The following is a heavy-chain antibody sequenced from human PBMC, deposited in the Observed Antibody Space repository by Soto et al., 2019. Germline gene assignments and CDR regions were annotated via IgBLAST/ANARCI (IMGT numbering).Heavy chain of an antibody. J-gene: IGHJ4*02. Sequence: GVSVKVSCKASGYTFTSYYMHWVRQAPGQGLEWMGIINPSGGSTNYNPSLKSRVTISVDTSKNQFSLKLSSVTAADTAVYYCARMDYYDSSGQFDYWGQGTLVTVSS. D-gene: IGHD3-22*01. CDR2: INPSGGST. CDR3: ARMDYYDSSGQFDY. V-gene: IGHV1-46*01. CDR1: GYTFTSYY.